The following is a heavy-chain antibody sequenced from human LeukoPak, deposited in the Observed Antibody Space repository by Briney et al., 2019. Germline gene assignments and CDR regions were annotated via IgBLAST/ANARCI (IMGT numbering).Heavy chain of an antibody. Sequence: GGSLRLSCAASGFTFTAYSMNRVRQAPGKGLEFVSAITPTSDYKYYADSVKGRFTMSRDNTKNSLYLQMNSLRAEDTAVYYCAREGIVGARPYPGAFDIWGQGTMVTVSS. J-gene: IGHJ3*02. V-gene: IGHV3-21*06. CDR3: AREGIVGARPYPGAFDI. D-gene: IGHD1-26*01. CDR1: GFTFTAYS. CDR2: ITPTSDYK.